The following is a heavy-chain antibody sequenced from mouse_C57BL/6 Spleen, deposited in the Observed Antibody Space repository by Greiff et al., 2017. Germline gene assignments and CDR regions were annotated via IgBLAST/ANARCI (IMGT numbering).Heavy chain of an antibody. V-gene: IGHV1-50*01. CDR2: IDPSDSYT. J-gene: IGHJ3*01. Sequence: QVQLQQPGAELVKPGASVKLSCKASGYTFTSYWMQWVKQRPGQGLEWIGEIDPSDSYTNYNQKFKGKATLTVDTSSSTAYIQLSSLTSEDSAVYYCARRSGGFAYWGQGTLVTVSA. CDR1: GYTFTSYW. D-gene: IGHD1-1*02. CDR3: ARRSGGFAY.